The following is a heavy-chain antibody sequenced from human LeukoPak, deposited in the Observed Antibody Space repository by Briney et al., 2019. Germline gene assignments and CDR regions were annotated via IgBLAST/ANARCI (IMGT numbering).Heavy chain of an antibody. Sequence: PGGSLRLSCAASGFTVSSNYMNWVRQAPGKGLEWVSSISSSSSYIYYADSVKGRFTISRDNAKNSLYLQMNSLRAEDTAVYYCARDVYYDSSGYYHWGQGTLVTVSS. CDR2: ISSSSSYI. CDR1: GFTVSSNY. CDR3: ARDVYYDSSGYYH. J-gene: IGHJ4*02. D-gene: IGHD3-22*01. V-gene: IGHV3-21*01.